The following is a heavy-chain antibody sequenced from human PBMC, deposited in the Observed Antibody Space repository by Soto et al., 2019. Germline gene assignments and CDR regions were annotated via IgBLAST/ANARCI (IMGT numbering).Heavy chain of an antibody. CDR2: ISYDGNNK. V-gene: IGHV3-30*03. J-gene: IGHJ4*02. CDR1: GFTFNNYG. D-gene: IGHD3-3*01. Sequence: LRLSCAASGFTFNNYGMHWVRQAPGKGLEWVAVISYDGNNKYYADSVKGRFTISRDNSKNTLYLQMNSLRAEDTAVYYCATWRGSFLYYFDYWGQGTLVTVSS. CDR3: ATWRGSFLYYFDY.